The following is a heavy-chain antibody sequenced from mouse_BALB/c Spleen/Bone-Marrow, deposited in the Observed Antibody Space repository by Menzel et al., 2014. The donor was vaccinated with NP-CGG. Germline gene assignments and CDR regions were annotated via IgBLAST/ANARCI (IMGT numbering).Heavy chain of an antibody. Sequence: QVQLKQSGAELMKPGASVKISCKAIGYTFSSYRIEWVKQRPGHGLEWIGEILPGSGSTNYNEKFKGKATFTADTSSNTAYMQLSSLTSEDSAVYYCAREDYGSSYVDYWGQGTTLTVSS. J-gene: IGHJ2*01. D-gene: IGHD1-1*01. V-gene: IGHV1-9*01. CDR1: GYTFSSYR. CDR2: ILPGSGST. CDR3: AREDYGSSYVDY.